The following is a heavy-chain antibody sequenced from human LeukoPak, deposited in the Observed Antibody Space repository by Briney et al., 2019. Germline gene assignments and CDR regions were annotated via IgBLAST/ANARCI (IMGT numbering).Heavy chain of an antibody. J-gene: IGHJ4*02. CDR2: INPNINGT. D-gene: IGHD6-25*01. Sequence: ASVKVSCKASGYTFTSYDINWVRQAPGQGLEWMGWINPNINGTNYAQKFQGRVTMTGDRSISTAYMELSRLRSDDTAVYYCARERTPGSGYGVDYWGQGTVVTVSS. V-gene: IGHV1-2*02. CDR1: GYTFTSYD. CDR3: ARERTPGSGYGVDY.